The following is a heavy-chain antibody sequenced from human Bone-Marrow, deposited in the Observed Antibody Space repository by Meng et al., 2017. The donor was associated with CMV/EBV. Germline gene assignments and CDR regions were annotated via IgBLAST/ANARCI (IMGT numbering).Heavy chain of an antibody. D-gene: IGHD2-2*02. CDR1: GYTFRTYD. V-gene: IGHV1-8*02. Sequence: ASVKVSCKASGYTFRTYDINWVRQATGQGLEWMGWMNTNNGNTSYAQKFQGRVTMTRDTSTSTAYMELYSLRSDDTAVYYCARVESCNDNRCYTGGYYYTLDVWGQGTAVTVSS. J-gene: IGHJ6*02. CDR3: ARVESCNDNRCYTGGYYYTLDV. CDR2: MNTNNGNT.